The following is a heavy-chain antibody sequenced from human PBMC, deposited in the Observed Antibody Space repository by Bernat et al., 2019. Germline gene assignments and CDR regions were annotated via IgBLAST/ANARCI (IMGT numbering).Heavy chain of an antibody. Sequence: EVQLVESGGGLIQPGGSLRLSCAASGFTVSSNYMSWVRQAPGKGLEWVSAISDTVSSTYYADSVKGRFTISRDNSKNTLFLQMNSLRAEDTAVYYCAKDSPVLTIWGQGTMVTVSS. V-gene: IGHV3-23*04. D-gene: IGHD2-8*01. J-gene: IGHJ3*02. CDR2: SDTVSST. CDR1: GFTVSSNY. CDR3: AKDSPVLTI.